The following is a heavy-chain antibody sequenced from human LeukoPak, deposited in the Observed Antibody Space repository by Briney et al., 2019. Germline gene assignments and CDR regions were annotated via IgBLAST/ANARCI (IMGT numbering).Heavy chain of an antibody. CDR1: GYTFTNYG. CDR2: INTYNGNT. J-gene: IGHJ4*02. D-gene: IGHD6-19*01. Sequence: GASVKVSCKASGYTFTNYGISWVRQAPGQGLEWMGWINTYNGNTNYAQKLRGRVTMTTDTSTSTAYMELRSLRSDDTAVYYCARDPHEFSSGWSQFDYWGQETLVTVSS. V-gene: IGHV1-18*01. CDR3: ARDPHEFSSGWSQFDY.